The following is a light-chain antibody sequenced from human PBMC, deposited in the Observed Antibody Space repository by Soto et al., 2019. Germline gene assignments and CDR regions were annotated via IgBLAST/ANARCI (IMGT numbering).Light chain of an antibody. J-gene: IGKJ1*01. CDR2: DAS. V-gene: IGKV1-5*01. Sequence: DTQLSQSPATLSASVGDRVTIACRASQTIRTWLAWYQQKPGKAPKLLIYDASSLQSGVPSRFSGSGSGTEFTLTISSLQPDDFASYYCQQYNTYPWTFGQGTKVDI. CDR3: QQYNTYPWT. CDR1: QTIRTW.